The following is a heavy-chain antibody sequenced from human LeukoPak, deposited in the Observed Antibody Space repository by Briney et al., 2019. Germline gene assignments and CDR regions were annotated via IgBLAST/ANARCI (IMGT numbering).Heavy chain of an antibody. D-gene: IGHD6-13*01. CDR1: GFTFSSYA. CDR2: ISGSGGST. CDR3: ARTHSSLRYYFDY. J-gene: IGHJ4*02. Sequence: PGGSLRLSCTASGFTFSSYAMSWVRQAPGKGLEWVSAISGSGGSTYYADSVKGRFTISRDNAKNSLYLQMNSLRAEDTAVYYCARTHSSLRYYFDYWGQGTLVTVSS. V-gene: IGHV3-23*01.